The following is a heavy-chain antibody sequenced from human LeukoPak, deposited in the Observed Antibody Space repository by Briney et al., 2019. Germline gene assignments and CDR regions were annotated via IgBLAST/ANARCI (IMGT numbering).Heavy chain of an antibody. J-gene: IGHJ5*02. CDR2: FSYSGST. V-gene: IGHV4-59*08. CDR3: ARPRSRISWFDP. Sequence: SETLSLTCTVSGGSISYYYWGWIRQPPGKGLEWIGDFSYSGSTSYNPSLKSRVTISVDTSKNQFSLRLKSVTAADTSIYYCARPRSRISWFDPWGQGTLVTVSS. CDR1: GGSISYYY. D-gene: IGHD2-15*01.